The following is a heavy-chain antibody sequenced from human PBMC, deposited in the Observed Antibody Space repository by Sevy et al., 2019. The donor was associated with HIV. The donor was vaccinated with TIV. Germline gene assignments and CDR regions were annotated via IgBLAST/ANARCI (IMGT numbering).Heavy chain of an antibody. CDR2: IDPSAGNA. Sequence: ASVKVSCKASADTFSNNYMHWVRQAPGQGLDWMGIIDPSAGNASYAQRFQGRVTMTRDTSTSTLYMDLNSLRSEDTAVYYCVRADPAQHFDSWGQGTLVTVSS. CDR3: VRADPAQHFDS. V-gene: IGHV1-46*01. J-gene: IGHJ4*02. CDR1: ADTFSNNY.